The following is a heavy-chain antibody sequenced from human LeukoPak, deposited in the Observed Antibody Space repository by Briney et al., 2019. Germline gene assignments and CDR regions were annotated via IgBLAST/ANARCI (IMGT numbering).Heavy chain of an antibody. Sequence: GGSLRLSCGASGCTFRTYAMSWVRQPPGKGLEWVSTISVGGTSTFYADSVKGRFTISRDNSKNMVYLQMNSLRADDTAVYYCAKDGTSSFYYYYYMDVWGKGTTVTVSS. V-gene: IGHV3-23*01. CDR3: AKDGTSSFYYYYYMDV. CDR1: GCTFRTYA. CDR2: ISVGGTST. D-gene: IGHD6-6*01. J-gene: IGHJ6*03.